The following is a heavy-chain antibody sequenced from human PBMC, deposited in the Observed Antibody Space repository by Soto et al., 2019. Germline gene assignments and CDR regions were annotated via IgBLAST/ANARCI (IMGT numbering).Heavy chain of an antibody. Sequence: PGESLKISCKGSGYSFTSYWIGWVRQMPGKGLEWMGIIYPGDSDTRYSPSFQGQVTISADKSISTAYLQWSSLKASDTAMYYCARHEHYYDSSGYFGLIDYWGKGTLVTVSS. J-gene: IGHJ4*02. CDR1: GYSFTSYW. CDR2: IYPGDSDT. D-gene: IGHD3-22*01. V-gene: IGHV5-51*01. CDR3: ARHEHYYDSSGYFGLIDY.